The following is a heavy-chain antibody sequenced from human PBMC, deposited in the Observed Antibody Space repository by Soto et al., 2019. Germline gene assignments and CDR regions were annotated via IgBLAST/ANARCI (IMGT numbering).Heavy chain of an antibody. J-gene: IGHJ5*02. D-gene: IGHD2-2*01. V-gene: IGHV1-69*01. CDR2: IIPIFGTA. Sequence: QVQLVQSGAEVKKPGSSVKVSCKASGGTFSSYAISWVRQAPGQGLEWMGGIIPIFGTANYAQKFQGRVTITADEPTSTAYMELGSLRSEDTAVYYCARDTPDIVVVPAAIGGWFDPWGQGTLVTVSS. CDR3: ARDTPDIVVVPAAIGGWFDP. CDR1: GGTFSSYA.